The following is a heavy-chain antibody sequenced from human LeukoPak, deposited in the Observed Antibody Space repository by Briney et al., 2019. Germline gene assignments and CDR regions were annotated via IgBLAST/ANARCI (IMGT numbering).Heavy chain of an antibody. CDR2: VSHTGAT. V-gene: IGHV4-59*01. D-gene: IGHD1-26*01. CDR1: GASINGCF. J-gene: IGHJ3*01. Sequence: PSETLSLTCSVSGASINGCFWNWVRQTPEKRLDWIGYVSHTGATTSNPTLKSRVSITIDTSKSQISLTMTSVTAADSALYYCARDRRGSFYTFDLWGPGTIVSV. CDR3: ARDRRGSFYTFDL.